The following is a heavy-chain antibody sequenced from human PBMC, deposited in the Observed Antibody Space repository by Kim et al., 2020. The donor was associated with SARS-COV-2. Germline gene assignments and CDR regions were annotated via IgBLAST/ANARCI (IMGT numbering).Heavy chain of an antibody. CDR3: ARGHLKSIVVVIAPRPYYYYMDV. CDR2: MNPNSGNT. CDR1: GYTFTSHD. D-gene: IGHD2-21*01. J-gene: IGHJ6*03. Sequence: ASVKVSCKASGYTFTSHDINWVRQATGQGLEWMGWMNPNSGNTGYAQKFQGRVTMTRNTSISTAYMELSSLRSEDTAVYYCARGHLKSIVVVIAPRPYYYYMDVWGKGTTVTVSS. V-gene: IGHV1-8*01.